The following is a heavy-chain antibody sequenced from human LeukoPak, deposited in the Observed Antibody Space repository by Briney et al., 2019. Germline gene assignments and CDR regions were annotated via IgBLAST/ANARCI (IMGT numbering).Heavy chain of an antibody. Sequence: SVKVSCKASGYTFTSYGISWVRQAPGQGLEWMGGIIPIFGTANYAQKFQGRVTITADESTSTAYMELSSLRSEDTAVYYCAGGYCSSTSCYYYYYYGMDVWGQGTTVTVSS. V-gene: IGHV1-69*13. CDR1: GYTFTSYG. CDR3: AGGYCSSTSCYYYYYYGMDV. CDR2: IIPIFGTA. J-gene: IGHJ6*02. D-gene: IGHD2-2*01.